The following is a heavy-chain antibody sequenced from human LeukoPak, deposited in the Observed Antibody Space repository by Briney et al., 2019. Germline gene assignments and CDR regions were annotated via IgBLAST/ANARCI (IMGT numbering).Heavy chain of an antibody. CDR1: GFTFSSYG. CDR3: AKDLGFGGYFDY. Sequence: GGSLRLSCAASGFTFSSYGMHWVRQAPGKGLEWVAAISYDGSNKYYADSVKGRFTISRDNSKNTLYLQMNSLRAEDTAVYYCAKDLGFGGYFDYWGQGTLVTVSS. CDR2: ISYDGSNK. J-gene: IGHJ4*02. D-gene: IGHD3-10*01. V-gene: IGHV3-30*18.